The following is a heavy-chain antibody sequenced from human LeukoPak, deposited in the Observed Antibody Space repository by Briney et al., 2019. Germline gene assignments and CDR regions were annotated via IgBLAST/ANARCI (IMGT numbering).Heavy chain of an antibody. J-gene: IGHJ4*02. CDR1: GGSISSYY. D-gene: IGHD3-22*01. CDR3: AEILGSSGYLYYFDY. CDR2: IYTSGST. V-gene: IGHV4-4*07. Sequence: SETLSLTCTVSGGSISSYYWSWIRQPAGKGLEWIGRIYTSGSTNYNPSPKSRVTMSVDTTKNQFSLKLSSVAAADTAVYYCAEILGSSGYLYYFDYWGQGTLITVCS.